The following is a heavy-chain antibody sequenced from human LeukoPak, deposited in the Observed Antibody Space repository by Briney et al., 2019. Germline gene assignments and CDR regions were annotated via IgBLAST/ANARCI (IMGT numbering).Heavy chain of an antibody. J-gene: IGHJ3*02. CDR3: ARVGDGLNDAFDM. V-gene: IGHV1-2*06. CDR2: INPKTGGT. D-gene: IGHD5-24*01. Sequence: ASVKVSCKASGYTFTGYFMNWVRQAPGQGPEWMGRINPKTGGTNYAQKFQGRVTMTRDTSITTGYMELSRLRSDDTAVYYCARVGDGLNDAFDMWGQGTFVTVSS. CDR1: GYTFTGYF.